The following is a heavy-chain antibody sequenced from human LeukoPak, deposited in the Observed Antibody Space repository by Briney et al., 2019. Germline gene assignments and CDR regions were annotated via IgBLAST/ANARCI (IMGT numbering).Heavy chain of an antibody. Sequence: GGSLRLSCAASGFTFSINAMSWVRQAPGKGLEWVSAISDSGGRTYYADSVKGRFTISRDNSKNTPYLQMNSLRAEDTAVYYCAKTWGGLALDYWGQGTLVTVSS. J-gene: IGHJ4*02. D-gene: IGHD3/OR15-3a*01. CDR2: ISDSGGRT. V-gene: IGHV3-23*01. CDR3: AKTWGGLALDY. CDR1: GFTFSINA.